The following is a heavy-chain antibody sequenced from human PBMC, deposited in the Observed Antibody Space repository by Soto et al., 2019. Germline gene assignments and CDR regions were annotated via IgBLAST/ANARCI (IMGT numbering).Heavy chain of an antibody. V-gene: IGHV3-64*01. CDR2: ISSNGRST. J-gene: IGHJ4*02. Sequence: GGSMRLSCATSGFTFSTYAMHWVSQAPGKGLEYVSAISSNGRSTYYANSVKGRFTISRDNSKNTLYLQMDSLRAEDMAVNYCARDRCTNGVCYAPSDYWGQGTLVTVSS. D-gene: IGHD2-8*01. CDR3: ARDRCTNGVCYAPSDY. CDR1: GFTFSTYA.